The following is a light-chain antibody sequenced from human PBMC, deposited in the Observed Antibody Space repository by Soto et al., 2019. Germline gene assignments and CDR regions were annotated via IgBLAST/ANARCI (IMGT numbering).Light chain of an antibody. Sequence: DIQLTQSPSSLSASVGDRVSISCRASQNISNYLNWYQQKPGKAPKVLIFAASELQSGVPSRFSGSGSGTDFTLTISSLQPDDFATYYCQQSYTRTFGQGTRVEL. CDR3: QQSYTRT. CDR2: AAS. J-gene: IGKJ1*01. CDR1: QNISNY. V-gene: IGKV1-39*01.